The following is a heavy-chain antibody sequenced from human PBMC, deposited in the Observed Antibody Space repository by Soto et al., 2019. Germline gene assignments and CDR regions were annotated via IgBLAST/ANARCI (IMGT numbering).Heavy chain of an antibody. CDR3: AIKKGDPIGY. CDR1: GCTFSSYA. CDR2: IIPIFGTA. V-gene: IGHV1-69*06. D-gene: IGHD2-21*02. J-gene: IGHJ4*02. Sequence: SVKVSCNASGCTFSSYAISCERQAPGQVLEWMGGIIPIFGTANYAQKFQGRVTITADKSTSTAYMELSSLRSEDTAVYYCAIKKGDPIGYWGQGTLVTVSS.